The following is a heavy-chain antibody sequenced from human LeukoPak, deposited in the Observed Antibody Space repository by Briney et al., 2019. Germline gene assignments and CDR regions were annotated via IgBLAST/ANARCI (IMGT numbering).Heavy chain of an antibody. V-gene: IGHV1-24*01. D-gene: IGHD6-13*01. CDR1: VYTLTEFS. CDR3: TAITAAGQRGSSFDY. Sequence: ASVKVSCKVSVYTLTEFSIHWVRRVPGKGGEWMGGFDPEDGETIYAQKFQGRVTMTEDTSSDTAYMELSSLRSDDTAVYFCTAITAAGQRGSSFDYWGQGTLVTVSS. CDR2: FDPEDGET. J-gene: IGHJ4*02.